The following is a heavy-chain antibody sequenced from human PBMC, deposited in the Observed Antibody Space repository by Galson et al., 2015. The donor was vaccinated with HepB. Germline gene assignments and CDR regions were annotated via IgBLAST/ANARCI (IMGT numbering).Heavy chain of an antibody. CDR2: IYHSGST. CDR3: ASDRGPPSYDAFDI. D-gene: IGHD3-10*01. V-gene: IGHV4-4*01. CDR1: GGSISTTNW. J-gene: IGHJ3*02. Sequence: TLSLTCAVSGGSISTTNWWSWVRQPPGKGLEWIGEIYHSGSTNYNPSLKSRVTISVDKSKNQFSLKLSSVTAADTAFYFCASDRGPPSYDAFDIWGRGTMVTVSS.